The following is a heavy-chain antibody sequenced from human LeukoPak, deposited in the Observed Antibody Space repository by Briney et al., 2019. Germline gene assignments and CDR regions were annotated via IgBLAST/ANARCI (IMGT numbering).Heavy chain of an antibody. CDR3: ARGALLSGEHAFDI. CDR1: GLNFSPYW. J-gene: IGHJ3*02. Sequence: GGSLRLSCAASGLNFSPYWMHWVRQAPGKGLVWVSHIGGDGSSTTYADSVKGRLTISRDNDQNTVHLQMNSLRAEDTAVYYCARGALLSGEHAFDIWGQGTMVTVSS. CDR2: IGGDGSST. D-gene: IGHD2-21*01. V-gene: IGHV3-74*01.